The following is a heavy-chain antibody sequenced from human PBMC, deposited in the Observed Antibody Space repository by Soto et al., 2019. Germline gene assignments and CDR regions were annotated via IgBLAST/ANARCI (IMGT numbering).Heavy chain of an antibody. V-gene: IGHV4-30-4*01. CDR3: ARKYYYGSGSLSPIYGMDV. J-gene: IGHJ6*02. CDR1: GGSIGSGDYY. D-gene: IGHD3-10*01. Sequence: SETLSLTCTVSGGSIGSGDYYWSWIRQPPGKGLEWIGYIYYSGSTYYNPSLKSRVTISVDTSKNQFSLKLSSVTAADTAVYYCARKYYYGSGSLSPIYGMDVWGQGTTVTVSS. CDR2: IYYSGST.